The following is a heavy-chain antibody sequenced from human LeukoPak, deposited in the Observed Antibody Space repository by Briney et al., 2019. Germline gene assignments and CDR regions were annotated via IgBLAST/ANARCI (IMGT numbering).Heavy chain of an antibody. CDR2: ISWNSGSI. CDR1: GFTFDDYA. J-gene: IGHJ4*02. D-gene: IGHD3-3*01. CDR3: AKADYDFWSAADY. Sequence: GGSLRLSCAASGFTFDDYAMHWVRQAPGKGLEWVSGISWNSGSIGYADSVKGRFTISRDNAKNSLYLQMNSLRAVDTALYYCAKADYDFWSAADYWGQGTLVTVSS. V-gene: IGHV3-9*01.